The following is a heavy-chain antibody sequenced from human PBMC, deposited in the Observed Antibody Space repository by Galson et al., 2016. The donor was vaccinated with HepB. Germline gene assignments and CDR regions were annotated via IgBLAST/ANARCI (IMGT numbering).Heavy chain of an antibody. V-gene: IGHV5-51*01. CDR2: IYPGDSDT. CDR3: ARSGRGLQGVGGGDY. Sequence: QSGAEVKKPGESLRISCKASGYSFSRYWIGWVRQMPGKGLEWMGVIYPGDSDTRYNPSFQCQVTISADKSISTAHLQWSSLKASDTAMYYCARSGRGLQGVGGGDYWGQGTLVTVSS. J-gene: IGHJ4*02. D-gene: IGHD1-26*01. CDR1: GYSFSRYW.